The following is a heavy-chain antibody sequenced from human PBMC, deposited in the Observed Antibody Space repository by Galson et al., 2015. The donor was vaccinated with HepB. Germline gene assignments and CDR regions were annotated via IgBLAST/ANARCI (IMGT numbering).Heavy chain of an antibody. CDR2: ISYDGSNK. CDR3: AKERGLAAAGTHYFDY. Sequence: SLRLSCAASGFTFSSYGMHWVRQAPGKGLEWVAVISYDGSNKYYADSVKGRFTISRDNSKNTLYLQMNSLRAEDTAVYYCAKERGLAAAGTHYFDYWGQGTLVTVSS. CDR1: GFTFSSYG. D-gene: IGHD6-13*01. J-gene: IGHJ4*02. V-gene: IGHV3-30*18.